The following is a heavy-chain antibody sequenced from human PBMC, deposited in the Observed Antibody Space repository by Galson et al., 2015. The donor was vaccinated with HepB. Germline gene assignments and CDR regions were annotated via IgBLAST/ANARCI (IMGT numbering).Heavy chain of an antibody. D-gene: IGHD3-22*01. Sequence: CAISGDSVSSNSAAWNWIRQSPSRGLEWLGRTYYRSKWYSDYAVSVKSRITINPDTSKNQFSLQLNSVTPEDTAVYYCAREVGYDSSGYDAFDIWGQGTMVTVSS. CDR1: GDSVSSNSAA. CDR3: AREVGYDSSGYDAFDI. V-gene: IGHV6-1*01. J-gene: IGHJ3*02. CDR2: TYYRSKWYS.